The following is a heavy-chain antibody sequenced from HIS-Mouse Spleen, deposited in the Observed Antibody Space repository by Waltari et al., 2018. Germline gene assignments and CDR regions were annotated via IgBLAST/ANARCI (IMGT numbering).Heavy chain of an antibody. CDR1: AGSISRGGSY. J-gene: IGHJ4*02. D-gene: IGHD4-17*01. CDR2: IYYSGST. CDR3: ARRTHDYGDFDY. Sequence: QVQLQESGPGLVQPSQTLSPPCTVPAGSISRGGSYCRCIRQHPGKGLEWFGYIYYSGSTYYNPSLKSRVTISVDTSKNQFSLKLSAVTAADTAVYYCARRTHDYGDFDYWGQGTLVTVSS. V-gene: IGHV4-31*03.